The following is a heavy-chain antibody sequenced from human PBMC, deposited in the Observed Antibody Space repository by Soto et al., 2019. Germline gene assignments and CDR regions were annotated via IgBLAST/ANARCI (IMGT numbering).Heavy chain of an antibody. V-gene: IGHV4-31*03. D-gene: IGHD2-15*01. CDR1: GGSISSGGYY. J-gene: IGHJ5*02. CDR3: AGVVPHCSGGSCYSGGSWFDP. Sequence: QVQLQESGPGLVKPSQTLSLTCTVSGGSISSGGYYWSWIRQHPGKGLEWIGYIYYSGSTYYNPSLKSRVTISVDTSKNQFSLKLSSVTAADTAEYYCAGVVPHCSGGSCYSGGSWFDPWGQGTLVTVSS. CDR2: IYYSGST.